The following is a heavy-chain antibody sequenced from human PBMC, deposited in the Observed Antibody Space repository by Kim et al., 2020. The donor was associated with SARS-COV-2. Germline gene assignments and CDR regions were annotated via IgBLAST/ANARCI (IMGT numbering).Heavy chain of an antibody. J-gene: IGHJ4*02. D-gene: IGHD6-13*01. CDR1: GFTFSSYA. CDR2: ISYDGSNK. V-gene: IGHV3-30-3*01. Sequence: GGSLRLYCAASGFTFSSYAMHWVRQAPGKGLEWVAVISYDGSNKYYADSVKGRFTISRDNSKNTLYLQMNSLRAEDTAVYYCARDSRIAAAGGYFDYWGQGTLVTVSS. CDR3: ARDSRIAAAGGYFDY.